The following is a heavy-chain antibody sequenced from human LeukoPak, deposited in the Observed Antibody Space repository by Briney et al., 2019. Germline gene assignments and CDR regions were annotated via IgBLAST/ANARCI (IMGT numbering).Heavy chain of an antibody. Sequence: GGSLRLSCAASGFTFSSYGMHWVRQAPGKGLEWVAFIRYDESNKYYADSVKGRFTISRDNSKNTLYLQMNSLRAEDTAVYYCAKDLPPHLTIFGVVTAYGGFDYWGQGTLVTVSS. D-gene: IGHD3-3*01. CDR2: IRYDESNK. J-gene: IGHJ4*02. V-gene: IGHV3-30*02. CDR3: AKDLPPHLTIFGVVTAYGGFDY. CDR1: GFTFSSYG.